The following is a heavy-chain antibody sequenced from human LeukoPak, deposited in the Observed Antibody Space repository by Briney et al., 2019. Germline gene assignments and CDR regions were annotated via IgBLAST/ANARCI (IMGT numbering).Heavy chain of an antibody. J-gene: IGHJ4*02. D-gene: IGHD3-3*01. CDR3: ARKYDFWSGYYDY. CDR1: GGSTSSSSYY. CDR2: IYYSGST. V-gene: IGHV4-39*01. Sequence: SETLSLTCTVSGGSTSSSSYYWGWIRQPPGKGLEWIGSIYYSGSTYYNPSLKSRVTISVDTSKNQFSLKLSSVTAADTAVYYCARKYDFWSGYYDYWGQGTLVTVSS.